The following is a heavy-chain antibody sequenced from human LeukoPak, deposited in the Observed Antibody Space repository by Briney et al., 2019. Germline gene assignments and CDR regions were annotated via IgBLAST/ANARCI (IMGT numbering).Heavy chain of an antibody. CDR1: GYSFTSYW. CDR2: IYPGDSDT. V-gene: IGHV5-51*01. D-gene: IGHD3-10*01. CDR3: AGSITMVRGLFDP. J-gene: IGHJ5*02. Sequence: GESLKISCKGSGYSFTSYWTGWVRQMPGKGLEWMGIIYPGDSDTRYSPSFQGQVTISADKSISTAYLQWSSLKASDTAMYYCAGSITMVRGLFDPWGQGTLGTVSS.